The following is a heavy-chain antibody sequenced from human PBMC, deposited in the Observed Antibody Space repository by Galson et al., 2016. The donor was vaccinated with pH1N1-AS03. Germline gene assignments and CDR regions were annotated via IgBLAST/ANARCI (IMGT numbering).Heavy chain of an antibody. CDR3: ARGKKRGSSDTAVWFDP. V-gene: IGHV4-34*01. CDR1: GDSFPGYY. Sequence: SETLPLTCHVHGDSFPGYYWTWLRQSPGKGLEWIGEIIHGGRTTYSPSLKSRATIFLDTSKNQFSLNLTAVTAADTAIYYCARGKKRGSSDTAVWFDPWGQGALVSVSS. J-gene: IGHJ5*02. CDR2: IIHGGRT. D-gene: IGHD2-21*02.